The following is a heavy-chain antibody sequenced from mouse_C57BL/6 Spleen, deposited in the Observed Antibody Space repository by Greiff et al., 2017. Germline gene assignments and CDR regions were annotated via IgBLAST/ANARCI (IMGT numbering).Heavy chain of an antibody. V-gene: IGHV1-53*01. Sequence: QVQLQQSGTELVKPGASVKLSCKASGYTFTSYWMHWVKQRPGQGLEWIGNINPSNGGTNYNEKFKSKATLTVDKSSSTAYMQLSSLTSEDSAVYYCAREGYGSLYYYAMDYWGQGTSVTVSS. CDR1: GYTFTSYW. CDR2: INPSNGGT. D-gene: IGHD1-1*01. J-gene: IGHJ4*01. CDR3: AREGYGSLYYYAMDY.